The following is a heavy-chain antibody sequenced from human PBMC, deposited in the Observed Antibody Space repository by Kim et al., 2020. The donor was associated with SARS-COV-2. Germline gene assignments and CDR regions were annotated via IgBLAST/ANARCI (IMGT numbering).Heavy chain of an antibody. D-gene: IGHD2-21*01. CDR1: GGTFSSSA. CDR3: ARGRYFYSGGGYYPAALDI. J-gene: IGHJ3*02. CDR2: IIPMFRTA. Sequence: SVKVSCKASGGTFSSSAVSWVRQAPGRGVEWVGGIIPMFRTAKYAQIFQGRVTITADEMTTTAYMELSSLRSEDTAVYYCARGRYFYSGGGYYPAALDI. V-gene: IGHV1-69*13.